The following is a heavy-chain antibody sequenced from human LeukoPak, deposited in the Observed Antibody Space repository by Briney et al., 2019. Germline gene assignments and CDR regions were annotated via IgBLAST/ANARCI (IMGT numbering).Heavy chain of an antibody. V-gene: IGHV4-59*01. Sequence: KPSETLSLTCTVSGGSFSRYYWSWIRQPPGKGLEWIGNIHYSGSTNYNPSLKSRVTISIDTSKNQFSLRLSSVTAVDTAVYYCARGHYRGTYPLHWFDPWGQGTLVTVSS. J-gene: IGHJ5*02. CDR1: GGSFSRYY. CDR2: IHYSGST. CDR3: ARGHYRGTYPLHWFDP. D-gene: IGHD1-26*01.